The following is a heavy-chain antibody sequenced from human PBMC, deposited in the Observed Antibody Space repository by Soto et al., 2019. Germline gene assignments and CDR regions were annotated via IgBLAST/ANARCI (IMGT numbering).Heavy chain of an antibody. D-gene: IGHD3-22*01. V-gene: IGHV1-24*01. CDR3: ATFSHYYDSSGYYRARSNWFDP. CDR2: FDPEDGET. CDR1: GYTITELS. J-gene: IGHJ5*02. Sequence: ASVKVSCKVSGYTITELSMHWVRQAPGKGLEWMGGFDPEDGETIYAQKFQGRVTMTEDTSTDTAYMELSSLRSEDTAVYYCATFSHYYDSSGYYRARSNWFDPWGQGTLVTVSS.